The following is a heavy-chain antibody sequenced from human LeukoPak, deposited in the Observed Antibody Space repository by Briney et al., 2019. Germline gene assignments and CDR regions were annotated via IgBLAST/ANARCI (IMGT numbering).Heavy chain of an antibody. CDR3: ARDIGVSQFDY. CDR2: ISGYNGST. D-gene: IGHD3-10*01. Sequence: ASVKVSCKTSGYSFTSYGISWVRQAPGQRLEWLGWISGYNGSTDYSQKLQGRVTMTTDTSTSTAYMELRSLTSDDTAMYYCARDIGVSQFDYWGQGTLVTVSS. V-gene: IGHV1-18*01. J-gene: IGHJ4*02. CDR1: GYSFTSYG.